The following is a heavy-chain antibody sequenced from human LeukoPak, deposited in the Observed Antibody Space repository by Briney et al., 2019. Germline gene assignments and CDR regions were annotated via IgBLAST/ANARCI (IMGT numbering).Heavy chain of an antibody. Sequence: GASVKVSCKASGYTFTSYGISWVRQAPGQGLEWMAYISVYNGNTKYAQTLQGRVTMTTDTSTSTAYMELRGLRSDDTAVYYCARSGDSSGSAAFDIWGQGTMVTVSS. J-gene: IGHJ3*02. CDR1: GYTFTSYG. CDR3: ARSGDSSGSAAFDI. V-gene: IGHV1-18*01. CDR2: ISVYNGNT. D-gene: IGHD3-22*01.